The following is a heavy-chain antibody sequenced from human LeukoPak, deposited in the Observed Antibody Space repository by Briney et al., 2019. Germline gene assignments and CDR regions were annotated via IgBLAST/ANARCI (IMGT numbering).Heavy chain of an antibody. V-gene: IGHV3-48*03. Sequence: GGSLRLSCVVSGFTFSSYEMNWVRQAPGKGLEWVSYISTSSSTIYYADSVKGRFTISRDNAKKSLYLQMNSLRDEDTAVYYCARGVDYWGQGTLVTVSS. J-gene: IGHJ4*02. CDR3: ARGVDY. CDR1: GFTFSSYE. CDR2: ISTSSSTI. D-gene: IGHD1-26*01.